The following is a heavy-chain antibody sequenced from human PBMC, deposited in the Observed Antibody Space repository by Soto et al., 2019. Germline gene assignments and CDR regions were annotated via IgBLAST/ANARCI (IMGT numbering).Heavy chain of an antibody. V-gene: IGHV4-30-2*01. D-gene: IGHD2-15*01. CDR3: VREKGYCSGGNCHDTRTAVTTRYFDY. J-gene: IGHJ4*02. Sequence: SETLSLTCAVSGGSISTGVYSWSWIRQPPGKGLEWVGYIYHSGSTYYNPSLKSRVTISMDKPKNQFSLKLSSVTAADTAVYYCVREKGYCSGGNCHDTRTAVTTRYFDYWGQGTLVTVSS. CDR1: GGSISTGVYS. CDR2: IYHSGST.